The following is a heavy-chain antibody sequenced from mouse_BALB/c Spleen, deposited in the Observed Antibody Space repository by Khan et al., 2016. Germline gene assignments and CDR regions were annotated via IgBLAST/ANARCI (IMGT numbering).Heavy chain of an antibody. J-gene: IGHJ3*01. V-gene: IGHV1S34*01. CDR3: ASPYGSSYVGFAY. CDR2: ITSYNGAT. CDR1: CYSFTGYY. Sequence: LVKTGASVKISCKASCYSFTGYYMHWVKQSHGKSLEWIGYITSYNGATSYNQKFTGKATFTVDTSSSPAYMPFNCLTSDDSAVYYCASPYGSSYVGFAYWGQGTLVTVSA. D-gene: IGHD1-1*01.